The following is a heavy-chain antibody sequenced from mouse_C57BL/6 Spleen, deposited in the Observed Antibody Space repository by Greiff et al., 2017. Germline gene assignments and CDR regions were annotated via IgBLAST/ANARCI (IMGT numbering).Heavy chain of an antibody. CDR2: IDPSDSYT. J-gene: IGHJ4*01. Sequence: QVQLQQPGAELARPGTSVKLSCKASGYTFTSYWMHWVKQRPGQGLEWIGVIDPSDSYTNYNQKFKGKATLTADTSSSTAYMQLRSLASEDSAVYYCASPYYGCDRAMDYWGQGTSVTVSS. CDR3: ASPYYGCDRAMDY. D-gene: IGHD2-9*01. V-gene: IGHV1-59*01. CDR1: GYTFTSYW.